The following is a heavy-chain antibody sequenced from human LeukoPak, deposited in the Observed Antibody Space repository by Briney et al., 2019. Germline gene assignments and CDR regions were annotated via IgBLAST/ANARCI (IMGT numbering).Heavy chain of an antibody. D-gene: IGHD1-26*01. CDR1: GFTFSSYW. V-gene: IGHV3-7*01. J-gene: IGHJ4*02. CDR3: ASLYSGSYPTGIDY. CDR2: IKQDGSEK. Sequence: GGSLRLSCAASGFTFSSYWMSWVRQAPGKGLEWVANIKQDGSEKYYVDSVKGRFTISRDNAKNSLYLQMNSLRAEDTAVYYCASLYSGSYPTGIDYWGQGTLVTVSS.